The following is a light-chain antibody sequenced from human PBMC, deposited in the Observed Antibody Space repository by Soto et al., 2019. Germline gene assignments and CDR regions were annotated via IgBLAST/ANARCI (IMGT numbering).Light chain of an antibody. V-gene: IGLV3-25*02. CDR2: KDS. CDR3: QSADSSGTSLYV. J-gene: IGLJ1*01. CDR1: ALPKQY. Sequence: SYELTQPPSVSVSPGQTARITCSGDALPKQYAYWYQQKPGQAPVLVIYKDSERPSGIPERFSGSSSGTTVTLTISGVQAEDEADYYCQSADSSGTSLYVLGTGTKV.